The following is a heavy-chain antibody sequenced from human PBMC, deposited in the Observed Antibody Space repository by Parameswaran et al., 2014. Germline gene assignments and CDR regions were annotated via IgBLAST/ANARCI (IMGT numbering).Heavy chain of an antibody. D-gene: IGHD6-19*01. J-gene: IGHJ3*01. Sequence: GSLRLSCTVSGDSISSYYWSWIRQPPGKGLECIGYIYYSGSTNYNPSLKSRVTISVDTSKNQFSLKLRSVTAADTAVYYCARGRQWLVDWGQGTMVTVSS. CDR2: IYYSGST. V-gene: IGHV4-59*08. CDR1: GDSISSYY. CDR3: ARGRQWLVD.